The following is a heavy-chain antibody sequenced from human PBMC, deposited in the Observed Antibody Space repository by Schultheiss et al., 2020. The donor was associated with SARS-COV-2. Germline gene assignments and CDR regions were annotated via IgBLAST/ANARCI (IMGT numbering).Heavy chain of an antibody. V-gene: IGHV1-2*02. J-gene: IGHJ6*03. CDR1: GYTFTSYD. CDR2: INPNSGGT. Sequence: ASVKVSCKASGYTFTSYDINWVRQATGQGLEWMGWINPNSGGTNYAQKFQGRVTMTRDTSISTAYMELSRLRSDDTAVYYCARMGIIAVAEGGFNYYYYYMDVWGKGTTVTVSS. D-gene: IGHD6-19*01. CDR3: ARMGIIAVAEGGFNYYYYYMDV.